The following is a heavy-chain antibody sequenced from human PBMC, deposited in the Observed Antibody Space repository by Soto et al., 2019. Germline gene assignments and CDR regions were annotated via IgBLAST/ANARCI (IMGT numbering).Heavy chain of an antibody. V-gene: IGHV4-39*01. D-gene: IGHD4-17*01. J-gene: IGHJ4*02. CDR1: GCSISSSSYY. CDR3: ARRGGDGDYVDY. CDR2: IYYSGST. Sequence: QLQLQESGPGLVKPSETLSLTCTVSGCSISSSSYYWGWIRQPPGKGLEWIGSIYYSGSTYYNPSLKSRVTISVDTSKNQFSLKLSSVTAADTAVYYCARRGGDGDYVDYWGQGTLVTVSS.